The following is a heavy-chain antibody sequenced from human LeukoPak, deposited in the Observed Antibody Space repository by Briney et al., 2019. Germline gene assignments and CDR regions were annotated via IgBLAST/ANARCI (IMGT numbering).Heavy chain of an antibody. Sequence: PGGSLRLSCAASGFTVSSNYMSWVRQAPGKGLEWVSVIYSGGSTYYADSMKGRFTISRDNSKNTLYLQMNSLRAEDTAVYYCARGAPIRVAVAATFDPWGQGTLVTVPS. CDR1: GFTVSSNY. CDR2: IYSGGST. J-gene: IGHJ5*02. V-gene: IGHV3-53*01. CDR3: ARGAPIRVAVAATFDP. D-gene: IGHD6-19*01.